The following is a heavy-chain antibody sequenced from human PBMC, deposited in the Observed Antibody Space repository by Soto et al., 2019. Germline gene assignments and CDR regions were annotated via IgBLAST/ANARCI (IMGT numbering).Heavy chain of an antibody. Sequence: PGGSLRLSCAASGFTFSSYAMGWVRQGPGKGLEWVAVVSIGGSTHYADSVRGRFTISRDNSKNTVYLQMNSLRADDTAVYYCVRGGTSTTYWGLFYNWGQGTLVTVSS. D-gene: IGHD7-27*01. V-gene: IGHV3-23*01. CDR2: VSIGGST. CDR1: GFTFSSYA. CDR3: VRGGTSTTYWGLFYN. J-gene: IGHJ4*02.